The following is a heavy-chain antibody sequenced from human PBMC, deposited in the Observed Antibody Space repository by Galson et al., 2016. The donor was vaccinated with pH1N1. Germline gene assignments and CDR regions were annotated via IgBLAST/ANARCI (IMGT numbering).Heavy chain of an antibody. D-gene: IGHD1-26*01. V-gene: IGHV3-23*01. Sequence: SLRLSCAASGIAFNTYAMTWVRQAPGKGLECVSSISGDGTSTHYAASVEGRFAISRDNSKSTLYLQMNGLRAEDTALYYCAKENSLWEGNYFDYWGQGTLVTVSS. J-gene: IGHJ4*02. CDR2: ISGDGTST. CDR3: AKENSLWEGNYFDY. CDR1: GIAFNTYA.